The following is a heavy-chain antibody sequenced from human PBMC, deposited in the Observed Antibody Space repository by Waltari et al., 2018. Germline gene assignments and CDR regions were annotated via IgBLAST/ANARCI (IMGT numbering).Heavy chain of an antibody. D-gene: IGHD2-15*01. CDR3: ATHSANHDYHYYAMDV. Sequence: QLQLQESGPGLVKPSETLSLTCIVSGGSIISTTYYWGWIRQPPGKGLEWIGSSYYSGSPNDNPSLKGRVTISVDTSKNRFYLKVSSVTAADTALYYCATHSANHDYHYYAMDVWGLGTTVTGSS. J-gene: IGHJ6*02. CDR2: SYYSGSP. V-gene: IGHV4-39*01. CDR1: GGSIISTTYY.